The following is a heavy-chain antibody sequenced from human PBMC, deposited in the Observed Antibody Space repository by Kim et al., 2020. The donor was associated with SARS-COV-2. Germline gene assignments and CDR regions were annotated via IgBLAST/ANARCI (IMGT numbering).Heavy chain of an antibody. CDR2: INHSGST. D-gene: IGHD2-2*01. V-gene: IGHV4-34*01. CDR1: GGSFSGYY. Sequence: SETLSLTCAVYGGSFSGYYWSWIRQPPGKGLEWIGEINHSGSTNYNPSLKSRVTISVDTSKNQFSLKLSSVTAADTAVYYCARATPIVVVPAAHNWFDPWGQGTLVTVSS. CDR3: ARATPIVVVPAAHNWFDP. J-gene: IGHJ5*02.